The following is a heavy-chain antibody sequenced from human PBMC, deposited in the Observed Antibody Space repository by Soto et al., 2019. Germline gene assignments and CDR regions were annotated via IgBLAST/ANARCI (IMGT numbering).Heavy chain of an antibody. CDR3: AKDAYYDLSTGTGYYYYGLDV. CDR1: GFTFSSYA. V-gene: IGHV3-23*01. D-gene: IGHD3-9*01. CDR2: ISATGDTI. J-gene: IGHJ6*02. Sequence: GGSLRLSCAASGFTFSSYAMTWLRQSPGKGLEWVSVISATGDTIYYADSVEGRFTISRDNSNSTLFLQMDRLTADDTAVYFCAKDAYYDLSTGTGYYYYGLDVWGQGTTVTVSS.